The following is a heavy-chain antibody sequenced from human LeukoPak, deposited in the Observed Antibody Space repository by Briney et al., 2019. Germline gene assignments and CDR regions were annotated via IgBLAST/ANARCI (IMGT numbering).Heavy chain of an antibody. V-gene: IGHV1-18*01. D-gene: IGHD4-17*01. CDR3: ARADGDYDSEYFQH. CDR1: GYTFTSYG. CDR2: ISAYNGNT. Sequence: RGASVTVSCKASGYTFTSYGISWVRQAPGQGLEWMGWISAYNGNTNYAQKLQGRVTMTTDTSTSTAYMELRSLRSDDTAVYYCARADGDYDSEYFQHWGQGTLVTVSS. J-gene: IGHJ1*01.